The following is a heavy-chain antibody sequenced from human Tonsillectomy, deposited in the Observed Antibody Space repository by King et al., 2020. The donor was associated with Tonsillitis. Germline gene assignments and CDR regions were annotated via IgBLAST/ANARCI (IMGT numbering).Heavy chain of an antibody. J-gene: IGHJ4*02. V-gene: IGHV3-9*01. CDR3: AKDLGGSGNYPSYYFDS. CDR1: GFTFDDHA. Sequence: VQLVESGGGLVQPGRSLRLSCAASGFTFDDHAMHWVRQAPGKGLEWVSRISWNSGSIDYADSVKGRFTISRDNAKNTLFLQMKSLRHEDTALYYCAKDLGGSGNYPSYYFDSWGQGTLVSVSS. CDR2: ISWNSGSI. D-gene: IGHD1-26*01.